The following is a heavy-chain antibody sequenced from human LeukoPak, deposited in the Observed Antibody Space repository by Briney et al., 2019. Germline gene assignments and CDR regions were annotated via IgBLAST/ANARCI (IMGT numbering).Heavy chain of an antibody. J-gene: IGHJ4*02. CDR3: ARVGLTYFDWLFDY. V-gene: IGHV4-4*07. CDR1: GGSISSYY. CDR2: IYTSGST. Sequence: SETLSLTCTVSGGSISSYYGSWLRQPAGKGLEWIGRIYTSGSTNYNPSLKSRVPMSVATSKNQFSLKLSSVPAADTAVYYCARVGLTYFDWLFDYWGQGTLVTVSS. D-gene: IGHD3-9*01.